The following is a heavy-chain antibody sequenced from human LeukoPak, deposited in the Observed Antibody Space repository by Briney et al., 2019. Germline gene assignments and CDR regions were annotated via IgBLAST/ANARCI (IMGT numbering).Heavy chain of an antibody. V-gene: IGHV3-23*01. CDR3: AIDPNWGTHS. CDR2: IGNNGGGI. D-gene: IGHD7-27*01. Sequence: GGYLRLSCAASGFTFSTYTMYWVRHPPGKRLEWVSIIGNNGGGIHYADSVKGRFTISRDNSKDALYLQMNSLRVEDTAVYYCAIDPNWGTHSWGQGVLVTVSS. J-gene: IGHJ4*02. CDR1: GFTFSTYT.